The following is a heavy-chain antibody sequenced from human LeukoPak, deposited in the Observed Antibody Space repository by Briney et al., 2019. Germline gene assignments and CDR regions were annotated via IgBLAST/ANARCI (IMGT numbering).Heavy chain of an antibody. Sequence: PSQTLSLTCTVSGDSISTGSHYWSWIRQPAGKGLEWIGRIYTSGSTDYNPSLKSRVTFSVDTSRNQFSLSLRSVTAADAAVYYCVREALTAAIDYWGQGTLVTVSS. CDR2: IYTSGST. CDR1: GDSISTGSHY. D-gene: IGHD1-20*01. V-gene: IGHV4-61*02. CDR3: VREALTAAIDY. J-gene: IGHJ4*02.